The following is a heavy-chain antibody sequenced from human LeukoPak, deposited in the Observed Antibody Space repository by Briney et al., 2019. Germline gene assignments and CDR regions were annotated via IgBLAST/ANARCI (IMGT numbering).Heavy chain of an antibody. Sequence: SETLSLTCTVSGGSISSYYWSWIRQPPGKGLEWIGYIYYSGSTNYNPSLKSRVTISVDTSKNQFSLKLSSVTAADTAVYYCARTPYYYGSGSYYNDYRGQGTLVTVSS. D-gene: IGHD3-10*01. J-gene: IGHJ4*02. V-gene: IGHV4-59*01. CDR3: ARTPYYYGSGSYYNDY. CDR1: GGSISSYY. CDR2: IYYSGST.